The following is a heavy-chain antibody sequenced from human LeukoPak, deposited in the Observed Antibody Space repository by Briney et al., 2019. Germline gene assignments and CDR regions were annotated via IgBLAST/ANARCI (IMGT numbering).Heavy chain of an antibody. D-gene: IGHD3-16*01. V-gene: IGHV3-74*01. Sequence: PGGSLRLSCAASGFAFSSNWMHWVRQTPGKGLVWVSRINSGGSGTSYAASVEGRFTISRDNAKNTLYLQMNSLRAEDTAVYYCATSLGPLTEYWGQRTLVTVSS. CDR2: INSGGSGT. J-gene: IGHJ4*02. CDR1: GFAFSSNW. CDR3: ATSLGPLTEY.